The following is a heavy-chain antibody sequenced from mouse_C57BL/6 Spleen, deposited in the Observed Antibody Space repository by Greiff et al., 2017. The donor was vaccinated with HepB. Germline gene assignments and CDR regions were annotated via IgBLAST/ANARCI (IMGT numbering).Heavy chain of an antibody. J-gene: IGHJ3*01. V-gene: IGHV1-61*01. CDR3: ARSGYSNYAY. Sequence: QVQLQQPGAELVRPVSSVKLSCKASGYTFTSYWMDWVKQRPGQGLEWIGNIYPSDSETHYNQKFKDKATLTVDKSSSTAYMQLSSLTSEDSAVYYCARSGYSNYAYWGQGTLVTVSA. D-gene: IGHD2-5*01. CDR1: GYTFTSYW. CDR2: IYPSDSET.